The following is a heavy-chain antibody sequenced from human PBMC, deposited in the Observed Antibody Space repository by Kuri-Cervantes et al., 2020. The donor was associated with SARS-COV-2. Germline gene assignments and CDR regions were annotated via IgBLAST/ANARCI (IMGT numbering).Heavy chain of an antibody. CDR2: ISYDGNNK. CDR3: AKDAYYDFWSGYYPDWYFDL. Sequence: GGSLRLSCAASGFTFSSYAMHWVRQAPGKGLEWVAVISYDGNNKYYADSVKGRFTISRDNSKNTLYLQMNSLRAEDTAVYYCAKDAYYDFWSGYYPDWYFDLWGRGTLVTVSS. CDR1: GFTFSSYA. D-gene: IGHD3-3*01. J-gene: IGHJ2*01. V-gene: IGHV3-30-3*01.